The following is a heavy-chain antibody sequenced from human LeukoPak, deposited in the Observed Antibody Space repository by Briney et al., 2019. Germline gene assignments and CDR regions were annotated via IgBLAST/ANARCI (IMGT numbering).Heavy chain of an antibody. CDR3: AKAYCSSTSCCIDY. D-gene: IGHD2-2*01. V-gene: IGHV3-23*01. J-gene: IGHJ4*02. Sequence: PGGSLRLSCAASGFTFSSYAMRWVRQAPGKGLDWVSAISDSGSSTYYADSVKGRFTISRDNSRNTLYLQVNTLRAEDTAVYYCAKAYCSSTSCCIDYWGQGTLVTVSS. CDR2: ISDSGSST. CDR1: GFTFSSYA.